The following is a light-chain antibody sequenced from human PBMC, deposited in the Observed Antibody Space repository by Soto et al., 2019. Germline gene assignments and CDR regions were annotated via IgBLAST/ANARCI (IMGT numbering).Light chain of an antibody. CDR1: DIGSKS. V-gene: IGLV3-21*01. Sequence: SYELTQSPSVSVAPGETVTITCGGNDIGSKSVHWYQQKPGRAPIMVISYDSARPSGIPERFSGSNSGSTATLTISGVEVGDEADYYCQVWDGATDRPVFGGGTKLTVL. CDR2: YDS. J-gene: IGLJ2*01. CDR3: QVWDGATDRPV.